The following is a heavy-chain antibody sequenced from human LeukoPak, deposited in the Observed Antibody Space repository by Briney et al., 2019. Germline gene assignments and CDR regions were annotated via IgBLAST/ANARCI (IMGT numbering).Heavy chain of an antibody. Sequence: TSETLSLTCTVSGGSISSSSYYWGWIRQPPGKGLEWIGSIYYSGSTYYNPSLKSRVTISVDTSKNQFSLKLSSVTAADTAVYYCARLDVVVVAATLYPDAFDIWGQGTMVTVSS. CDR3: ARLDVVVVAATLYPDAFDI. CDR2: IYYSGST. V-gene: IGHV4-39*01. D-gene: IGHD2-15*01. CDR1: GGSISSSSYY. J-gene: IGHJ3*02.